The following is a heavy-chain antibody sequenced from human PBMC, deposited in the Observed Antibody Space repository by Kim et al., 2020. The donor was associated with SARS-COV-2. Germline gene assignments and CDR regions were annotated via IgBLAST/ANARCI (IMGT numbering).Heavy chain of an antibody. Sequence: ASVKVSCKASGYTFTSYYMHWVRQAPGQGLEWMGIINPSGGSTSYAQKFQGRVTMTRDTSTSTVYMELSSLRSEDTAVYYCARDPNYDYVWGSYPARAFDIWGQGTMVTVSS. J-gene: IGHJ3*02. CDR3: ARDPNYDYVWGSYPARAFDI. CDR1: GYTFTSYY. D-gene: IGHD3-16*01. V-gene: IGHV1-46*01. CDR2: INPSGGST.